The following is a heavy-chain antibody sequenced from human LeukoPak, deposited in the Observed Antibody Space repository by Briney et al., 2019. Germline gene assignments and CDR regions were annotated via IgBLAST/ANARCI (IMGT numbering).Heavy chain of an antibody. V-gene: IGHV1-2*02. J-gene: IGHJ6*02. D-gene: IGHD3-3*01. Sequence: ASVKVSCTASGYTFTGYYMHWVRRAPGQGLEWMGWINPNSGGTNYAQKFQGRVTMTRDTSISTAYMELSRLRSDDTAVYYCARGLITIFGVAIYYYYGMDVWGQGTTVTVSS. CDR3: ARGLITIFGVAIYYYYGMDV. CDR2: INPNSGGT. CDR1: GYTFTGYY.